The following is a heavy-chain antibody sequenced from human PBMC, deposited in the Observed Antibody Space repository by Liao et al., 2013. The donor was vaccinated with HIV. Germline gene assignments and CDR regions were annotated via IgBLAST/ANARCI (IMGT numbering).Heavy chain of an antibody. CDR1: GGSISSYY. CDR2: IYYSGST. D-gene: IGHD6-13*01. CDR3: ARGSSSWYGVAFDI. V-gene: IGHV4-59*01. Sequence: QVQLQESGPGLVKPSETLSLTCTVSGGSISSYYWSWIRQPPGRDWSGLGSIYYSGSTNYNPSLKSRVTISVDTSKNQFSLKLSSVTAADTAVYYCARGSSSWYGVAFDIWGPRDNGHRLF. J-gene: IGHJ3*02.